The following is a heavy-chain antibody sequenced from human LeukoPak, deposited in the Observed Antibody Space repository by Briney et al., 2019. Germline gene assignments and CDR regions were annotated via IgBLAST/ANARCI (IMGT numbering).Heavy chain of an antibody. D-gene: IGHD3-9*01. CDR1: GFTFNKYA. J-gene: IGHJ6*03. Sequence: GGSLRLSCAASGFTFNKYAMNWVRQPPGKGLEWVSSIAGTGGSTYYADSVKGRFTLSRDNSENTLYLQLNSLRAEDSGIYYCATLTGDYYYSYYMDVWGKGTTVTVSS. CDR2: IAGTGGST. CDR3: ATLTGDYYYSYYMDV. V-gene: IGHV3-23*01.